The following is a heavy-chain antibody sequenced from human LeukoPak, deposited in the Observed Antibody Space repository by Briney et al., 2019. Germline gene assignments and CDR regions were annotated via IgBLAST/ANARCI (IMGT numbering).Heavy chain of an antibody. CDR2: MNPNSGNT. CDR3: ARGRLSRLILYCSSTSCSNWFDP. D-gene: IGHD2-2*01. V-gene: IGHV1-8*01. J-gene: IGHJ5*02. CDR1: GYTFTSYD. Sequence: GASVKVSCKASGYTFTSYDINWVRQATGQGLEWMGWMNPNSGNTGYAQKFQGRVTMTRNTSISTAYMELSSLRSEDTAVYYCARGRLSRLILYCSSTSCSNWFDPWGQGTLVTVSS.